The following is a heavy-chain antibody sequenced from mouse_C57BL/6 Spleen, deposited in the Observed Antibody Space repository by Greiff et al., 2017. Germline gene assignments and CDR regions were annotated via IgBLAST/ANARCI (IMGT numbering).Heavy chain of an antibody. Sequence: VQLQQPGTELVKPGASVKLSCKASGYTFTSYWMHWVKQRPGQGLEWIGNINPSNGGTNYNEKFKSKATLTVDKSSSTAYMQLSSLTSEDSAVYYCARGTTVVAEWYFDVWGTGTTVTVAS. D-gene: IGHD1-1*01. V-gene: IGHV1-53*01. J-gene: IGHJ1*03. CDR1: GYTFTSYW. CDR3: ARGTTVVAEWYFDV. CDR2: INPSNGGT.